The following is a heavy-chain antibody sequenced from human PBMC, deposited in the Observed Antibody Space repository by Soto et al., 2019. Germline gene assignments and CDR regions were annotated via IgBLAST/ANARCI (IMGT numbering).Heavy chain of an antibody. CDR2: IYHSGST. Sequence: QLQLQESGSGLVKPSQTLSLTCAVSGGSISSGGYSWSWIRQPPGKGLEWIGYIYHSGSTYYNPSHKSRVNISVDRSKNQFSLKLSSVTAAETAVYYCARAHYGDYGYGMDVWGQGTTVTVSS. CDR1: GGSISSGGYS. J-gene: IGHJ6*02. CDR3: ARAHYGDYGYGMDV. D-gene: IGHD4-17*01. V-gene: IGHV4-30-2*01.